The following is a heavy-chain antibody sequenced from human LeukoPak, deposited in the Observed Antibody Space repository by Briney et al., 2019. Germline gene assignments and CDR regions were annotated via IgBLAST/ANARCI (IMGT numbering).Heavy chain of an antibody. CDR1: GGSISSNNW. CDR3: ARGFYGSGSYSSPGFHAFDV. J-gene: IGHJ3*01. V-gene: IGHV4-4*02. D-gene: IGHD3-10*01. Sequence: SGTLSLTCAVSGGSISSNNWWSWVRQPPGKGLEWIGEIYHSGSTDYNPSLESRDTISVDKSKSQFSLKLSSVTAADTAVYYCARGFYGSGSYSSPGFHAFDVWGQGTMVTVSS. CDR2: IYHSGST.